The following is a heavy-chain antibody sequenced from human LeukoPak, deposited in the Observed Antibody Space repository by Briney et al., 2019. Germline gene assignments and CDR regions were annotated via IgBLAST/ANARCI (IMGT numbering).Heavy chain of an antibody. J-gene: IGHJ4*02. Sequence: PGGSLRLSCAASGFTFRTYSMNWVRQAPGKGLEWVSYISSISINTIYYADSVKGRFTISRDNAKNSLYLQMNSLRAEDTAVYYCAKEPTYIWGSYRYTDYFDYWGQGTLVTVSS. CDR2: ISSISINTI. CDR3: AKEPTYIWGSYRYTDYFDY. V-gene: IGHV3-48*01. CDR1: GFTFRTYS. D-gene: IGHD3-16*02.